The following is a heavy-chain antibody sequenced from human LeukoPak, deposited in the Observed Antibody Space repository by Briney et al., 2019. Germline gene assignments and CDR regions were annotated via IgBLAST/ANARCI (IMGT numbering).Heavy chain of an antibody. D-gene: IGHD1-26*01. V-gene: IGHV4-61*02. J-gene: IGHJ4*02. Sequence: SETLSLTCAVSGGSISSGTYYWRWIRQPAGKGLEWIGRISTSGSTDYNPSLKSRVTISVDMSKNQFSLKLSSVTAADTAVYYCARGRFGGSYSRYYFDYWGQGTLVTVSS. CDR3: ARGRFGGSYSRYYFDY. CDR1: GGSISSGTYY. CDR2: ISTSGST.